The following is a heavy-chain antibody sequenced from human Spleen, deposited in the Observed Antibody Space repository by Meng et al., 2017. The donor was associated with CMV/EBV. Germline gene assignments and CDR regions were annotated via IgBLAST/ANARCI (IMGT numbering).Heavy chain of an antibody. CDR1: GFTFSSYG. CDR3: AKDFPNYDFWSGYYKYDAFDI. CDR2: IRYDGSNK. D-gene: IGHD3-3*01. J-gene: IGHJ3*02. Sequence: GSLKISCAASGFTFSSYGMHWVRQAPGKGLEWVAFIRYDGSNKYYADSVKGRFTISRDNSKNTLYLQMNSLRAEDTAVYYCAKDFPNYDFWSGYYKYDAFDIWGQGTMVTVSS. V-gene: IGHV3-30*02.